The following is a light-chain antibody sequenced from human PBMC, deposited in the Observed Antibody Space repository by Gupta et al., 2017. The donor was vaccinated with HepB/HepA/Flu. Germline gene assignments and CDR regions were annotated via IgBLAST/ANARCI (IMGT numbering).Light chain of an antibody. CDR3: QKYDSAPWT. Sequence: GDRVTITCRASQGISNFLAWYQQKPGKIPKLLIFAASTLQSGVPSRFSGSGFGTDFTLTISSLQPEDVATYYFQKYDSAPWTFGQGTKVEIK. V-gene: IGKV1-27*01. J-gene: IGKJ1*01. CDR1: QGISNF. CDR2: AAS.